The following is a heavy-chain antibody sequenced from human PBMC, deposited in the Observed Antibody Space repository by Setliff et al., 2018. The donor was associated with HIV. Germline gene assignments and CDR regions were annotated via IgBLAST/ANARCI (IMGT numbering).Heavy chain of an antibody. Sequence: GASVKVSCKASGGTFSSYAISWVRQAPGQGLEWMGRIIPFFDTTNYAPKFQDRVTITADKSTSTAYMELSSLRSEDTAVYYCARDCGGDCRNWFDPWGQGTLVTVSS. CDR1: GGTFSSYA. CDR3: ARDCGGDCRNWFDP. CDR2: IIPFFDTT. V-gene: IGHV1-69*06. D-gene: IGHD2-21*02. J-gene: IGHJ5*02.